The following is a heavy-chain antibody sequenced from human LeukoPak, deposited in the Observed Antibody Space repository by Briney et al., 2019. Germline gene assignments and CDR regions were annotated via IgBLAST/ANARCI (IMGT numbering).Heavy chain of an antibody. CDR3: TRNFLGLNY. CDR1: GYTFTSYD. CDR2: MNPDSGNT. J-gene: IGHJ4*02. Sequence: ASVKVSCKASGYTFTSYDIYWVRQATGQGLEWMGRMNPDSGNTGYAQKLQGRVAMTRDTSINTAYMELSGLRSEDTAVYYCTRNFLGLNYWGQRTLVTVSS. D-gene: IGHD1-26*01. V-gene: IGHV1-8*01.